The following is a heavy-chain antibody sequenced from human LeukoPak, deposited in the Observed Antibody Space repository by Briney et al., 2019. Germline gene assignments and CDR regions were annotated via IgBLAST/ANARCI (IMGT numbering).Heavy chain of an antibody. V-gene: IGHV3-48*04. CDR2: ISSTGNTI. J-gene: IGHJ4*02. Sequence: PGGSLRLSCAASGFPFNVYSMNWVRQAPGKGPEWISDISSTGNTIYYADSVKGRFTVSRDNAKNSVYLQMNSLRAEDTAVYYCAKSTAMVYWGQGTLVTVSS. D-gene: IGHD5-18*01. CDR3: AKSTAMVY. CDR1: GFPFNVYS.